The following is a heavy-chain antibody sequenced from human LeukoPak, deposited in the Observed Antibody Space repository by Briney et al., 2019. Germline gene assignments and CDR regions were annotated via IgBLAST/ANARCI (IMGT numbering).Heavy chain of an antibody. D-gene: IGHD4-17*01. CDR1: VFTFSDYA. J-gene: IGHJ3*01. CDR2: IRGTGGTT. CDR3: GKDPNGDYVGAFDF. V-gene: IGHV3-23*01. Sequence: GGPLRLSYAASVFTFSDYALIRVRQAPGKGLEGISAIRGTGGTTYYADSVKGRCTISRDNSRNTVYLQMNSLRAEDTALYCWGKDPNGDYVGAFDFWGPGTMVTVSS.